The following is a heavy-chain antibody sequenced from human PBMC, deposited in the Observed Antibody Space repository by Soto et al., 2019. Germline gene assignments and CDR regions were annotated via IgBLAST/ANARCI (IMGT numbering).Heavy chain of an antibody. V-gene: IGHV5-51*01. Sequence: GESLKISCKGSGYTFTNYWIGWVRQMPGKGLEWMGIIYPGDFDTRYSPSFQGQVTISADKSISTAYLQWSSLKASDTAMYYCARLIHYNILTGPYYFDYWGQGTLVTVSS. D-gene: IGHD3-9*01. CDR2: IYPGDFDT. CDR3: ARLIHYNILTGPYYFDY. J-gene: IGHJ4*02. CDR1: GYTFTNYW.